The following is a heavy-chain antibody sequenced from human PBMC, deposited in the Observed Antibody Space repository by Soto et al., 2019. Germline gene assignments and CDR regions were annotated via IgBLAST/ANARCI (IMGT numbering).Heavy chain of an antibody. CDR1: GYTFTSYD. J-gene: IGHJ4*02. V-gene: IGHV1-8*01. CDR2: MNPNSGNT. CDR3: ARSSPNCISTSCYLDY. D-gene: IGHD2-2*01. Sequence: QVQLVQSGAEVKKPGASVKVSCKASGYTFTSYDINWVRQATGQGLEWMGWMNPNSGNTGYAQKFQGRVTMTRNTSISTAYMELSSLRSYDTAVYYCARSSPNCISTSCYLDYWGQGPLVTVSS.